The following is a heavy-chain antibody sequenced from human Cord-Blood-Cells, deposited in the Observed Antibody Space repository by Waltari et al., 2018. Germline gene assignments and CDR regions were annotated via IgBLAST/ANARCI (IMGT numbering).Heavy chain of an antibody. CDR1: GWSFSGYY. CDR3: ARLEKGGSGRLIDY. Sequence: QVQLQQWGAGLLKPSETLSLPCAVSGWSFSGYYWSWHRQPPGKGLEWIGEINHSGSTNYNPSLKSRVTISVDTSKNQFSLKLSSVTAADTAVYYCARLEKGGSGRLIDYWGQGTLVTVSS. V-gene: IGHV4-34*01. CDR2: INHSGST. J-gene: IGHJ4*02. D-gene: IGHD3-10*01.